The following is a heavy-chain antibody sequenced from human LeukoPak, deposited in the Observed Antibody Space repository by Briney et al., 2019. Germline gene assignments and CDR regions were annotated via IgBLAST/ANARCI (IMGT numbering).Heavy chain of an antibody. CDR1: GFTLSSHG. V-gene: IGHV3-33*01. CDR3: VRGQWVENYFDY. Sequence: GGSLRLSCAASGFTLSSHGMHWVRQAPGKGLEWVAVIWNDGSQKYYADSVKGRFTVSRDNSESTLYLQMNSLRVEDTAVYYCVRGQWVENYFDYWGQGTLVTVSS. J-gene: IGHJ4*02. D-gene: IGHD6-19*01. CDR2: IWNDGSQK.